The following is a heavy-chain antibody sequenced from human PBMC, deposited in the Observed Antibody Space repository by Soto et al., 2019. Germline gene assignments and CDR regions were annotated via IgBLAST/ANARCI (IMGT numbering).Heavy chain of an antibody. CDR3: ARDSGSYYVAYAFDI. CDR2: INPSGGST. D-gene: IGHD1-26*01. V-gene: IGHV1-46*01. J-gene: IGHJ3*02. CDR1: GYTFTSYY. Sequence: ASVKVSCKASGYTFTSYYMHWVRQAPGQGLEWMGIINPSGGSTSYAQKFQGRVTMTRDTSTSTVYMELSSLRSEDTAVYYCARDSGSYYVAYAFDIWGKGTMVTVSS.